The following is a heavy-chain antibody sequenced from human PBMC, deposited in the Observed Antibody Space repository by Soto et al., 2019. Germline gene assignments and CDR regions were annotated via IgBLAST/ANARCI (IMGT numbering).Heavy chain of an antibody. Sequence: EVQLVESGGGLVQPGGSLRLSCAASGFTFSSYAMHWVRQAPGKGLEYVSAISSNGGSTYYANSVKGRFTISRDNSKNTLYLQMGSLRAEDMAVYYCARVTLTLGEPFYYYYMDVWGKGTTVTVSS. V-gene: IGHV3-64*01. CDR2: ISSNGGST. CDR3: ARVTLTLGEPFYYYYMDV. CDR1: GFTFSSYA. J-gene: IGHJ6*03. D-gene: IGHD3-16*01.